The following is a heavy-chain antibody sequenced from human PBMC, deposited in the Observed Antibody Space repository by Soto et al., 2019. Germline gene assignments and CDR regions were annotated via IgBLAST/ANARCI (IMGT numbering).Heavy chain of an antibody. CDR2: ISFDGKNR. CDR1: GFTFSLYG. J-gene: IGHJ4*02. Sequence: QVQLLESGGGVVQPGRSLKLSCTTSGFTFSLYGMHWVRQAPGKGLAWLAVISFDGKNRYYADSVKGRFTISRDNSKTTLFLQTSNLRADDTAVYFCAKGAQAAAVLDHWGQGALVTVAS. D-gene: IGHD6-25*01. V-gene: IGHV3-30*18. CDR3: AKGAQAAAVLDH.